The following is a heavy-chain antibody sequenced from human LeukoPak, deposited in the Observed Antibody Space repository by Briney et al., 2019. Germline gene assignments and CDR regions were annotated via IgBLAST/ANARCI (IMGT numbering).Heavy chain of an antibody. Sequence: HPGGFLRLSCAASGFTFSSYAMSWVRQAPGKGLEWVSAISGSGGSTYYADSVKGRFTISRDNSKNTLYLQMNSLRAEDTAVYYCAKGRSGSYYVTDYWGQGTLVTVSS. CDR1: GFTFSSYA. V-gene: IGHV3-23*01. CDR3: AKGRSGSYYVTDY. CDR2: ISGSGGST. J-gene: IGHJ4*02. D-gene: IGHD1-26*01.